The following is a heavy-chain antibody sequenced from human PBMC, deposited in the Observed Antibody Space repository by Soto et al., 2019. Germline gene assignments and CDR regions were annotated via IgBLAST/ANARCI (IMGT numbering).Heavy chain of an antibody. D-gene: IGHD5-18*01. V-gene: IGHV3-23*01. CDR3: AKLLYSYGSYYFDY. Sequence: GESLKISCAASGFTFSSYAMSWVRQAPGKGLEWVSAISGSGGSTYYADSVKGRFTISRDNSKNTLYLQMNSLRAEDTAVYYCAKLLYSYGSYYFDYWGQGTLVTVSS. CDR1: GFTFSSYA. CDR2: ISGSGGST. J-gene: IGHJ4*02.